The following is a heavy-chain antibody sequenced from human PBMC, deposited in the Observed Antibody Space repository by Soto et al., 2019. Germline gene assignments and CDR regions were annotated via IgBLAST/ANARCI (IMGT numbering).Heavy chain of an antibody. CDR3: ARTVWVGVATSYCYHVDV. CDR2: SYSSGST. Sequence: QVQLQESGPGLVKPPETLSLTCIVSGGSITSYYWSWIRQPPGKGREWLGYSYSSGSTNYNPSLKSRVTMSVDTSNNPFSLKLNSVTAADTAVYYCARTVWVGVATSYCYHVDVWGQGTPVTVSS. V-gene: IGHV4-59*01. CDR1: GGSITSYY. J-gene: IGHJ6*03. D-gene: IGHD3-10*01.